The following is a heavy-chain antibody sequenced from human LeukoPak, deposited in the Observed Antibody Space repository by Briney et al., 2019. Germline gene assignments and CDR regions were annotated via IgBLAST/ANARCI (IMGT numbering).Heavy chain of an antibody. Sequence: GGSLRLSCAASGFTFSSYEMNWVRQAPGKGLEWVSYISSSGSTIHYSDSVKGRFTISRGNAKNSLYLQMNSLRAEDTAVYYCVREVRREGDQFDYWGQGTLVTVSS. CDR2: ISSSGSTI. D-gene: IGHD2-21*01. CDR3: VREVRREGDQFDY. J-gene: IGHJ4*02. CDR1: GFTFSSYE. V-gene: IGHV3-48*03.